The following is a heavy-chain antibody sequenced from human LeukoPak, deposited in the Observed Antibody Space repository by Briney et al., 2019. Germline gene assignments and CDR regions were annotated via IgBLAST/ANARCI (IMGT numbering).Heavy chain of an antibody. CDR3: ASNYDDYGWSAFDI. V-gene: IGHV3-48*03. CDR1: GFTFSSYE. J-gene: IGHJ3*02. D-gene: IGHD3-3*01. Sequence: PGGSLRLSCAASGFTFSSYEMNWVRQAPGKGLEWVSYISSSGSTIYYADSVKGRFTISRDNAKNSLYLQMNSLRAEDTAVYYCASNYDDYGWSAFDIWGQGTMVTVSS. CDR2: ISSSGSTI.